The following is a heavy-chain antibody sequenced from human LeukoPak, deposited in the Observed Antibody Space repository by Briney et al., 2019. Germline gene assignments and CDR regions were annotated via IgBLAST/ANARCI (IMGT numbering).Heavy chain of an antibody. V-gene: IGHV3-33*06. CDR1: GFTFTNYG. Sequence: GGSLRLSCTASGFTFTNYGMHWVRQAPGKGLEWVAVIWYDGSNQYYTDSVKGRFTISRDNSKSTLYLQMNSLRAEDTAVYYCAKDRSYASGSSNPPFDNWGQGSLVTVSS. CDR3: AKDRSYASGSSNPPFDN. J-gene: IGHJ4*02. CDR2: IWYDGSNQ. D-gene: IGHD3-10*01.